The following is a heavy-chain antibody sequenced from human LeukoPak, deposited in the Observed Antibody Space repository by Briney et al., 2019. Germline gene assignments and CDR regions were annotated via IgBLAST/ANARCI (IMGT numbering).Heavy chain of an antibody. CDR3: ARNSNGMSN. Sequence: GGSLRLSCVASGFTFTNYGMMWVRQAPGKGLVWVSYINSDGRSTTYADSVKGRFTISRDNAKNTLYLQMSSLRAEDTAMYYCARNSNGMSNWGQGPWSSSPQ. D-gene: IGHD2-8*01. CDR1: GFTFTNYG. CDR2: INSDGRST. J-gene: IGHJ1*01. V-gene: IGHV3-74*01.